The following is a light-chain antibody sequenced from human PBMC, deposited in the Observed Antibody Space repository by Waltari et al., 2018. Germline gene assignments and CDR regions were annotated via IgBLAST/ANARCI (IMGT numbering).Light chain of an antibody. V-gene: IGLV2-8*01. CDR2: EVS. J-gene: IGLJ3*02. CDR3: SSYGGSNNLV. CDR1: SSDVGGYNY. Sequence: QSALTQPPSASGSPGQSVTISCTGTSSDVGGYNYVSWYQQHPGKAPKVMVYEVSNRPSGVPDRFSGSKSGNTASLTVSGVQAEDEADYYCSSYGGSNNLVFGGGTKLTVL.